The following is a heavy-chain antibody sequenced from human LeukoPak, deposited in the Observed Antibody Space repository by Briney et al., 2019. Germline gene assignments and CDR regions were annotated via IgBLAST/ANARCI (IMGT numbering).Heavy chain of an antibody. CDR2: INPNSGGT. Sequence: AASVKVSCKASGYTFPGYYMHWVRQAPGQGLEWMGWINPNSGGTNYAQKFQGRVTMTRDTSISTAYMVLSRLRSDDTAVYYCAREHSSSSGKVFDYWGQGTLVTVSS. D-gene: IGHD6-6*01. CDR3: AREHSSSSGKVFDY. CDR1: GYTFPGYY. V-gene: IGHV1-2*02. J-gene: IGHJ4*02.